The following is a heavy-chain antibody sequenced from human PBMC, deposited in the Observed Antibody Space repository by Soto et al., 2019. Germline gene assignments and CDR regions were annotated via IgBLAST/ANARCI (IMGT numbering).Heavy chain of an antibody. Sequence: QLQLQESGPGLVKPSETLSLTCTVSGGSISSSSYYWGWIRQPPGKGLEWIGSIYYSGSTYYNPSLKSRVTISVDTSKNQFSLKLSSVTAADTAVYYCARHEGARCHSSGCPPGWFDPWGQGTLVTVSS. CDR1: GGSISSSSYY. CDR3: ARHEGARCHSSGCPPGWFDP. J-gene: IGHJ5*02. V-gene: IGHV4-39*01. D-gene: IGHD6-19*01. CDR2: IYYSGST.